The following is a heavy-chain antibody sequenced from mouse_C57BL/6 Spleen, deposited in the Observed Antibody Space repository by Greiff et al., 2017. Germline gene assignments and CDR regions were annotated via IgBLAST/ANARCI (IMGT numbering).Heavy chain of an antibody. V-gene: IGHV1-64*01. D-gene: IGHD1-1*01. CDR3: ARKDGSSWGDFDY. CDR2: IHPNSGST. Sequence: QVQLQQPGAELVKPGASVKLSCKASGYTFTSYWMHWVKQRPGQGLEWIGMIHPNSGSTNYNEKFKSKATLTVDKSSSTAYMQLSSLTSEDSAVYYCARKDGSSWGDFDYWGQGTTLTGSS. J-gene: IGHJ2*01. CDR1: GYTFTSYW.